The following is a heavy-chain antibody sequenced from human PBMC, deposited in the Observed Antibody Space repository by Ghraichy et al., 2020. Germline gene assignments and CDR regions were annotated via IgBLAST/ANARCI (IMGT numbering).Heavy chain of an antibody. CDR2: IYTSGST. V-gene: IGHV4-61*02. Sequence: SETLSLTCTVSGGSISSGSYYWSWIRQPAGKGLEWIGRIYTSGSTNYNPSLKSRVTISVDTSKNQFSLKLSSVTAADTAVYYCARDHRVVVPAATTFYYYYGMDVWGQGTTVTVSS. CDR1: GGSISSGSYY. CDR3: ARDHRVVVPAATTFYYYYGMDV. D-gene: IGHD2-2*01. J-gene: IGHJ6*02.